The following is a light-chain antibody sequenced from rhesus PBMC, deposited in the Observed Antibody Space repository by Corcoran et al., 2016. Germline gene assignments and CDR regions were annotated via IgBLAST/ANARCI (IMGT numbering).Light chain of an antibody. J-gene: IGKJ3*01. CDR1: QGMSNN. Sequence: DIQMTQSPSSLSASVGDRVTITCQASQGMSNNLAWYQQKPGKVPKLLIYAASTLQSGVPSSFRCRGSGTDFPLTISSLQPEDFATYYCQHGYGFLPFGPGTKLDIK. V-gene: IGKV1S17*01. CDR2: AAS. CDR3: QHGYGFLP.